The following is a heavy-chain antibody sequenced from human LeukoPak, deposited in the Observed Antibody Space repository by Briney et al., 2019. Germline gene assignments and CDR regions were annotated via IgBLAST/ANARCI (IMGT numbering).Heavy chain of an antibody. CDR3: ARHSRGGNRFDY. V-gene: IGHV4-59*08. CDR2: MYYSGTT. D-gene: IGHD4-23*01. Sequence: QPSETLSLTCGVSGSSMSLYSWNWIRQSPGKGLEWIAYMYYSGTTNYNPSLENRAAISLDLSRHQFSLRLNSVTAADTAVYYCARHSRGGNRFDYWGQGTLVTVSS. CDR1: GSSMSLYS. J-gene: IGHJ4*02.